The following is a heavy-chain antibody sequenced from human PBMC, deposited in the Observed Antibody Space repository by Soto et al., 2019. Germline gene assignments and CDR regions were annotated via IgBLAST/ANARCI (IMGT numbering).Heavy chain of an antibody. CDR1: GGSISSGGYY. CDR2: IYYSGST. J-gene: IGHJ4*02. CDR3: ARVNYGDYVLFDY. V-gene: IGHV4-31*03. D-gene: IGHD4-17*01. Sequence: QVQLQESGPGLVKPSQTLSLTCTVSGGSISSGGYYWSWIRQHPGKGLEWIGYIYYSGSTYYHPYLKIRVTITEDTSKNQFSLKLSSVTAADTAVYYCARVNYGDYVLFDYWGQGTLVTVSS.